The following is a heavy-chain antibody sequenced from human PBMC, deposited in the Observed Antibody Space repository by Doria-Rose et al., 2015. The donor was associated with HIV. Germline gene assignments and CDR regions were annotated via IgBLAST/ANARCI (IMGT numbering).Heavy chain of an antibody. J-gene: IGHJ6*02. Sequence: QVQLQESGAGLVKPSETLSLTCAVFGGSISGYYWSWIRQPPGKGLEWIGAINHSGSNNYKTSLKSRVTISLDTSKNLFSLKLSSVTAADTAVYYCARGLLRGGWNDVDYYYGMDVWGQGTTVTVSS. V-gene: IGHV4-34*01. D-gene: IGHD1-1*01. CDR2: INHSGSN. CDR1: GGSISGYY. CDR3: ARGLLRGGWNDVDYYYGMDV.